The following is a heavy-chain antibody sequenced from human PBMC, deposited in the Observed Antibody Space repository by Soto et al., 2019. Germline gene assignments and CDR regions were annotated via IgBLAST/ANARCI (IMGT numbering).Heavy chain of an antibody. CDR3: ARRITRPERFDY. CDR1: GGSIISATYY. Sequence: PLEILSLTCTVSGGSIISATYYWGWMRQPPGKGLEWIASFYVGGNTFYNPSLRSRVTTSVDTSKNKFSLSLSSATDADTAVYYCARRITRPERFDYWGQGALVTVSS. CDR2: FYVGGNT. D-gene: IGHD1-20*01. V-gene: IGHV4-39*01. J-gene: IGHJ4*02.